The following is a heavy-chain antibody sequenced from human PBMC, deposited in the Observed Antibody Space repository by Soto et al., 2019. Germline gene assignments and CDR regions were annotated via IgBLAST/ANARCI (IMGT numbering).Heavy chain of an antibody. Sequence: SVKVSCKASGGTFSSYAISWVRQAPGQGLEWMGGIIPIFGTANYAQKFQGGVTITADESMSTAYMELSSLRSEGTAVYYCARAYQLLSSWFDPWGQGTLVTVSS. CDR1: GGTFSSYA. CDR3: ARAYQLLSSWFDP. D-gene: IGHD2-2*01. CDR2: IIPIFGTA. J-gene: IGHJ5*02. V-gene: IGHV1-69*13.